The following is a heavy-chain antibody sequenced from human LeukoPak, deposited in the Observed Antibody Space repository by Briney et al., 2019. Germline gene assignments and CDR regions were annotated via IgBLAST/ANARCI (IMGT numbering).Heavy chain of an antibody. CDR2: ISGSGGST. J-gene: IGHJ1*01. V-gene: IGHV3-23*01. CDR3: AKAYSSGWKGYFQH. D-gene: IGHD6-19*01. CDR1: GFTFSNYA. Sequence: GGSLRLSCAASGFTFSNYAMSWVRQAPGKGLEWVSAISGSGGSTYYADSVKGRFTISRDNSKNTLYLQMNSLRAEDTAVYYCAKAYSSGWKGYFQHWGQGTLVTVSS.